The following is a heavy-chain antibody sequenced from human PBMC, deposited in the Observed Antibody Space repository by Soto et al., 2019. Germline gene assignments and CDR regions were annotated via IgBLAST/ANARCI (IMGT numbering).Heavy chain of an antibody. CDR2: IIPILGIA. D-gene: IGHD6-19*01. Sequence: VQLVQSGAEVKKPGSSVKVSCKASGGTFSSYTISWVRQAPGQGLEWMGRIIPILGIANYAQKFQGRVTITADKSTSTAYMELSSLRSEDTAVYYCARDRSSGWYPDYWGQGTLVTVSS. J-gene: IGHJ4*02. V-gene: IGHV1-69*08. CDR1: GGTFSSYT. CDR3: ARDRSSGWYPDY.